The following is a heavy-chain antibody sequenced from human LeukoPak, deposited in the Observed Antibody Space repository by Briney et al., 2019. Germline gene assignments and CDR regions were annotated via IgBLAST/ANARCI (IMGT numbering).Heavy chain of an antibody. Sequence: SGGSLRLSCAASGFTFSSYAMSWVRQAPGKGLEGVSAISVIGGSTYYADSVKGRFTISRDNSKNTLYLQMNSLRAEDTAVYYCAKIWFGELLVGAFDIWGQGTMVTVSS. V-gene: IGHV3-23*01. CDR3: AKIWFGELLVGAFDI. CDR2: ISVIGGST. J-gene: IGHJ3*02. CDR1: GFTFSSYA. D-gene: IGHD3-10*01.